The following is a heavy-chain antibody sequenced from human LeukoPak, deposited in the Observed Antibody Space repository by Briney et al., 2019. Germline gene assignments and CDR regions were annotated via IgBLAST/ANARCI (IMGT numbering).Heavy chain of an antibody. CDR2: FFPEDGET. CDR1: GYTLTELS. V-gene: IGHV1-24*01. J-gene: IGHJ4*02. Sequence: ASVKVSCKVSGYTLTELSMHWVRQAPGKGLEWMGGFFPEDGETIYAQKLQGRVTMTEDTSTDTAYMELSSLRSEDTAVYYCATEKYYYGSGSNYYFDYWGQGTLVTVSS. D-gene: IGHD3-10*01. CDR3: ATEKYYYGSGSNYYFDY.